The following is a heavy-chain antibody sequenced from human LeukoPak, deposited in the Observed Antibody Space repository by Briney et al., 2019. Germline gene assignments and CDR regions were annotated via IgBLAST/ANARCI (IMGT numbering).Heavy chain of an antibody. J-gene: IGHJ3*02. D-gene: IGHD3-9*01. Sequence: SVKVSCRASGGTFSSYAISWVRQAPGQGLEWMGRIIPIFGTANYAQKFQGRVTITTDESTSTAYMELSSLRSEDTAVYYCAGDYDILTGYYHDAFDIWGQGTMVTVSS. CDR3: AGDYDILTGYYHDAFDI. V-gene: IGHV1-69*05. CDR2: IIPIFGTA. CDR1: GGTFSSYA.